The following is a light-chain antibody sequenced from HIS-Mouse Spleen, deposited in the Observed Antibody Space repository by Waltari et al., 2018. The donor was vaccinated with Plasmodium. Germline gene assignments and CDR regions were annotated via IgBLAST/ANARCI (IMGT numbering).Light chain of an antibody. CDR2: QDS. CDR1: KLGDKY. J-gene: IGLJ2*01. V-gene: IGLV3-1*01. Sequence: SYELTQPPSVSVSPGQTASITCSGDKLGDKYACWYQQKPGQSPVLVIYQDSKRPSGLPERFAGSKSGNTATLTISGTQAMDEADYYCQAWDSSTVVFGGGTKLTVL. CDR3: QAWDSSTVV.